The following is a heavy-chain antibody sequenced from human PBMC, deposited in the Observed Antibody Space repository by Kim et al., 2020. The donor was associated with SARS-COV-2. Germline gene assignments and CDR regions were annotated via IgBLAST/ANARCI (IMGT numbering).Heavy chain of an antibody. J-gene: IGHJ4*02. CDR3: VIGVVRGVTDY. V-gene: IGHV1-69*13. CDR2: IIPIFGTA. D-gene: IGHD3-10*01. CDR1: GGTFSSYA. Sequence: SVKVSCKASGGTFSSYAISWVRQAPGQGLEWMGGIIPIFGTANYAQKFQGRVTITADESTSTAYMELSSLRSEDTAVYYCVIGVVRGVTDYWGQGTLVTVSS.